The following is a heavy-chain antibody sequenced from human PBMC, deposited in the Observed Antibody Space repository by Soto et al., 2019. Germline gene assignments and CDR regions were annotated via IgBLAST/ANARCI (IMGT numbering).Heavy chain of an antibody. CDR1: GVSISSGPYY. CDR2: IYYSGRT. Sequence: QVQLQASGPGLGKPSQTLSLTCTVSGVSISSGPYYWSWIRQFPGKGLEWIGHIYYSGRTKYNPSLQSRVSMSVDTSKIQFSLRLNSVTAADTAIYYCARIYDYGDSSYFDSWGQGTLVAVSS. J-gene: IGHJ4*02. V-gene: IGHV4-31*03. CDR3: ARIYDYGDSSYFDS. D-gene: IGHD4-17*01.